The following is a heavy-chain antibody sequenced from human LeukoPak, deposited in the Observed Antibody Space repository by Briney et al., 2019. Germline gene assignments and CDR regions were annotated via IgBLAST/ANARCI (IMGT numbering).Heavy chain of an antibody. D-gene: IGHD3-10*01. J-gene: IGHJ4*02. Sequence: PSETLSLTCTVSGGSLSSGGYYWGWLRQPPGRGLEWTGYIYQSGSTYTTPSHKSPVTISLATSKNQFSLSLFSVTAADTAVYFCARAVRYYSGAAPSQFDCWSQGALVTVSS. CDR3: ARAVRYYSGAAPSQFDC. CDR2: IYQSGST. CDR1: GGSLSSGGYY. V-gene: IGHV4-30-2*01.